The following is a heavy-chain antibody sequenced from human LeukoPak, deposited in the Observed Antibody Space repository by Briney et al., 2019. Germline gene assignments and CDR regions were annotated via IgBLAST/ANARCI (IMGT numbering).Heavy chain of an antibody. V-gene: IGHV3-23*01. CDR1: GFTFSSFA. Sequence: GGSLRPSCAASGFTFSSFAMSWVRQAPGKGLEWVSAISGSRGSTYYADSVKGRFTISRDNSKNTLHLQMNSLRAEDTAVYYCAKRGGLPPLDYYYYYMDVWGKGTTVTVSS. D-gene: IGHD2-21*02. J-gene: IGHJ6*03. CDR3: AKRGGLPPLDYYYYYMDV. CDR2: ISGSRGST.